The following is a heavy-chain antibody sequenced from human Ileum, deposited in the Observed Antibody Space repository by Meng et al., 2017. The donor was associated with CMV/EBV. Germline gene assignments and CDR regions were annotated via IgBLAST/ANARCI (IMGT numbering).Heavy chain of an antibody. CDR1: GGSFSGYY. V-gene: IGHV4-34*01. CDR3: ARGAGWKAVAGTFDY. CDR2: INHSGST. D-gene: IGHD6-19*01. Sequence: GSLRLSCAVYGGSFSGYYWSWIRQPPGKGLEWIGEINHSGSTNYNPSLKSRVTISVDTSKNQFSLKLSPVTAADTAVYYCARGAGWKAVAGTFDYWGQGTLVTVSS. J-gene: IGHJ4*02.